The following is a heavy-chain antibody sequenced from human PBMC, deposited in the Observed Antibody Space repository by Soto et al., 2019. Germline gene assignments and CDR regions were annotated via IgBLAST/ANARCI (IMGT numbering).Heavy chain of an antibody. D-gene: IGHD1-20*01. V-gene: IGHV4-39*01. CDR2: IYYSGST. CDR3: ARGGITYYYYGMDV. J-gene: IGHJ6*02. Sequence: SETLSLTCTVSGGSISSSSYYWGWIRQPPGKGLEWTGSIYYSGSTYYNPSLKSRVTISVDTSKNQFSLKLSSVTAADTAVYYCARGGITYYYYGMDVWGQGTTVTVSS. CDR1: GGSISSSSYY.